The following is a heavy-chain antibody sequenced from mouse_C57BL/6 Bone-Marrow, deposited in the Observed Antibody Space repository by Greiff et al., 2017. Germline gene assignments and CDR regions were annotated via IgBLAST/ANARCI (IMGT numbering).Heavy chain of an antibody. J-gene: IGHJ3*01. CDR1: GYTFTSYW. D-gene: IGHD2-4*01. CDR3: ARYDYDGAY. CDR2: IDPSDSYT. Sequence: VQLQQPEAELVKPGASVKLSCKASGYTFTSYWMQWVKQRPGQGLEWIGEIDPSDSYTNYNQKFKGKATLTVDTSSSTAYMQLSSLTSEDSAVYYWARYDYDGAYWGQGTLVTVSA. V-gene: IGHV1-50*01.